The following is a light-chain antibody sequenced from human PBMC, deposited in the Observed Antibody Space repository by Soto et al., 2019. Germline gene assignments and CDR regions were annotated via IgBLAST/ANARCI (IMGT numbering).Light chain of an antibody. Sequence: DIQMTQSPASLSASVGDGATITCRASHYIRNYLNWYQQKPGKVPKVLIYGATSLAGGVPSRFTGSGYGTDFTLTISSLQPEDSASYYCQQVYSFPQTFGQGTKVEI. CDR3: QQVYSFPQT. CDR2: GAT. J-gene: IGKJ2*01. V-gene: IGKV1-39*01. CDR1: HYIRNY.